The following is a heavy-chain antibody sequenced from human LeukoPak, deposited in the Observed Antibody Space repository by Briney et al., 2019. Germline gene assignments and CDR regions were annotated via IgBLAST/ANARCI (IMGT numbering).Heavy chain of an antibody. V-gene: IGHV4-39*07. CDR1: GDSISNSSDY. J-gene: IGHJ5*02. CDR3: ARDRQYYGSGSYWRNWFDP. D-gene: IGHD3-10*01. CDR2: IYYSGST. Sequence: SETLSLTCTVSGDSISNSSDYWGWIRQPPGKGLEWIGSIYYSGSTYYNPSLKSRVTISLDTSKNQFSLKLNSVTAADTAVYYCARDRQYYGSGSYWRNWFDPWGQGTLVTVSS.